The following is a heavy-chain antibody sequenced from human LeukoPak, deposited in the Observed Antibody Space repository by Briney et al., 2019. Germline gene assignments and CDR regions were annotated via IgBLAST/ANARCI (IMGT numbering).Heavy chain of an antibody. Sequence: GRTLRLSCAASGFTFSTYAMTWVRQAPAKGLEWGSDISGTGGRTYYAEYVKGRFTISRDNSKNTVDLLMDSLRAEDTAIYYCARDVPYYYDSSGYYSPFDCWGQGTLVTVSS. V-gene: IGHV3-23*01. CDR1: GFTFSTYA. D-gene: IGHD3-22*01. CDR2: ISGTGGRT. CDR3: ARDVPYYYDSSGYYSPFDC. J-gene: IGHJ4*02.